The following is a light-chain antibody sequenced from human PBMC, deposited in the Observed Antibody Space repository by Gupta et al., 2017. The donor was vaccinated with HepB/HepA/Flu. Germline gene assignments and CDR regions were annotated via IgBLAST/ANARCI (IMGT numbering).Light chain of an antibody. CDR2: KVS. J-gene: IGKJ3*01. Sequence: DVVMTQSPLSLPVTLGQPASISCRSSQSLVYSDGNTYLSWFQQRPGQSPRRLIYKVSNRDSGVPDRFSGSGSGTDFTLKISRGEAEDVAIYYCRQGIHWPGGTFGHGTRVDIK. V-gene: IGKV2-30*01. CDR1: QSLVYSDGNTY. CDR3: RQGIHWPGGT.